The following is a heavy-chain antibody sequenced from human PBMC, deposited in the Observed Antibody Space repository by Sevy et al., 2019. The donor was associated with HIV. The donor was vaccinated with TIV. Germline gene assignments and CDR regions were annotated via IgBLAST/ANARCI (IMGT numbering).Heavy chain of an antibody. CDR3: ARSPPIVVVPAAILGAFDI. CDR1: GFTFSSYA. CDR2: ISYDGSNK. V-gene: IGHV3-30*04. J-gene: IGHJ3*02. Sequence: GVSLRLSCAASGFTFSSYAMHWVRQAPGKGLEWVAVISYDGSNKYYADSVKGRFTISRDNSKNTLYLQMNSLRAEDTAVYYCARSPPIVVVPAAILGAFDIWGQGTMVTVSS. D-gene: IGHD2-2*01.